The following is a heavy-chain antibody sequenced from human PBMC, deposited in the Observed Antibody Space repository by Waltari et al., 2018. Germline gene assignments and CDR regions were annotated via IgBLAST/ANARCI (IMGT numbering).Heavy chain of an antibody. J-gene: IGHJ6*03. CDR1: CGSISSSRYY. V-gene: IGHV4-39*01. CDR3: ARLEVGVEKGSYMDV. D-gene: IGHD1-26*01. Sequence: QLQLQESGPGLVKPSETLSLTFTVSCGSISSSRYYLCWIRPPPGKGLEWIGSIYYRGSTYYNPSLKSRVTISVDTSTNQFSRKLSSVTAADTAVYYCARLEVGVEKGSYMDVWGKGTTVTVSS. CDR2: IYYRGST.